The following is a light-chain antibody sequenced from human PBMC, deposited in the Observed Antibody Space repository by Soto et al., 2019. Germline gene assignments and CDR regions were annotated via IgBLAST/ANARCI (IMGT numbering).Light chain of an antibody. CDR3: HQYYSPPFA. J-gene: IGKJ3*01. CDR1: QTILYGSNNKNY. V-gene: IGKV4-1*01. Sequence: IVMTQSPESLGVSLGERATINGKSNQTILYGSNNKNYLSWYQQKPGQPPKLLIYWASTRKYGVPERFSGSGSGTDFTLSITNLQAEHVAVYYCHQYYSPPFAFGPGTKVHL. CDR2: WAS.